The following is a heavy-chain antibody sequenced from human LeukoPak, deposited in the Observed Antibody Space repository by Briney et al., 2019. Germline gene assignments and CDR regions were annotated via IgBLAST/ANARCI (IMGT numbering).Heavy chain of an antibody. CDR3: AKFSSSSWSPGGGSFDY. Sequence: PGGSLRLSCAASGFTFSSYGMHWVRQAPGKGLEWVAVISYGGSNKYYADSVKGRFTISRDNSKNTLYLQMNSLRAEDTAVYYCAKFSSSSWSPGGGSFDYWGQGTLVTVSS. J-gene: IGHJ4*02. CDR1: GFTFSSYG. D-gene: IGHD6-13*01. CDR2: ISYGGSNK. V-gene: IGHV3-30*18.